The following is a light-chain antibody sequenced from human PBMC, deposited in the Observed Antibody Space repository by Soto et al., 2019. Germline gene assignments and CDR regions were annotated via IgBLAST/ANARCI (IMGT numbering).Light chain of an antibody. CDR1: QRINIY. Sequence: DIQMTQSPSSLSTSVGDRVSITCRASQRINIYLNWYRQKPGKAPELLIYSASNLQSGVPSRFSGSGSGTDFTLTISSLQPEDFATYYCQQSYRTPTFGQGTRLEI. CDR2: SAS. V-gene: IGKV1-39*01. CDR3: QQSYRTPT. J-gene: IGKJ5*01.